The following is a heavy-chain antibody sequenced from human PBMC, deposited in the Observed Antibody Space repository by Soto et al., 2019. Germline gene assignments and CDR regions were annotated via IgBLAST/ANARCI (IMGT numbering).Heavy chain of an antibody. J-gene: IGHJ3*02. Sequence: PSGALALTSTVSGGSISSYYWSWIRQPAGKGLEWIGRIYTSGSTNYNPSLKSRVTMSVDTSKNQFSLKLSSVTAADTAVYYCARDRGQLGMRSIQMGIGAFDTWGQ. CDR2: IYTSGST. D-gene: IGHD6-13*01. CDR1: GGSISSYY. V-gene: IGHV4-4*07. CDR3: ARDRGQLGMRSIQMGIGAFDT.